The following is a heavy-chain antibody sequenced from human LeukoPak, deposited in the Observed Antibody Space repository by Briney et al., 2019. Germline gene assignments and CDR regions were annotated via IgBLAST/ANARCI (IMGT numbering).Heavy chain of an antibody. J-gene: IGHJ4*02. D-gene: IGHD5-18*01. Sequence: ASVKVSCKASGYTFTGYYMHWVRQAPGQGLEWMGWINPNSGGTNYAQKFQGRATMTRDTSISTAYMELSRLRSDDTAVYYCARDVDTAMVTTDYWGQGTLVTVSS. CDR2: INPNSGGT. CDR1: GYTFTGYY. V-gene: IGHV1-2*02. CDR3: ARDVDTAMVTTDY.